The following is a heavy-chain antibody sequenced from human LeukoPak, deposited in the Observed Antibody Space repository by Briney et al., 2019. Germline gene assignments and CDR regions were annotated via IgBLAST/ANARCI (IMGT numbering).Heavy chain of an antibody. CDR2: ISAYNGNT. CDR1: GYTFTSYG. Sequence: ASVKVSCKASGYTFTSYGISWVRQAPGQGLEWMGWISAYNGNTNYAQRLQGRVTMTTDTSTSTAYMELRSLRSDDTAVYYCARDGDYDILTGRASNYYMDVWGKGTTVTVSS. J-gene: IGHJ6*03. V-gene: IGHV1-18*01. CDR3: ARDGDYDILTGRASNYYMDV. D-gene: IGHD3-9*01.